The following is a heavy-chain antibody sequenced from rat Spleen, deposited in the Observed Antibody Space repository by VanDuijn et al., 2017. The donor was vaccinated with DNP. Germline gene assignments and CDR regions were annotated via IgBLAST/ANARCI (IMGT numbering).Heavy chain of an antibody. V-gene: IGHV5-31*01. CDR3: ATRGGTNYFDY. Sequence: EVQLVESGGGLVQPGRSLKLSCVASGFTFNNYWMTWIRQVPGKGLEWVASITSSGGSTYYPDSVKGRFTISRDNAKNTLYLQMNSLRSEDTATYYCATRGGTNYFDYWGQGVMVTVSS. J-gene: IGHJ2*01. CDR2: ITSSGGST. CDR1: GFTFNNYW. D-gene: IGHD1-10*01.